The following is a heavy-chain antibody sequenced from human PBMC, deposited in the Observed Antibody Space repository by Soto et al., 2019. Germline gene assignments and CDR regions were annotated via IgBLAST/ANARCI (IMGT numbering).Heavy chain of an antibody. D-gene: IGHD5-12*01. J-gene: IGHJ5*02. Sequence: QVQLQESGPGLVKPSETLSLTCTVSGGSISSYYWSWIRQPPGKGLEWIGYINYSGSTNYNPSLKSRVTISVDTSKNQFSLKLSSVTAADTAVYYCARDLSGYALGQDWFDPWGQGTLVTVSS. CDR3: ARDLSGYALGQDWFDP. CDR1: GGSISSYY. CDR2: INYSGST. V-gene: IGHV4-59*01.